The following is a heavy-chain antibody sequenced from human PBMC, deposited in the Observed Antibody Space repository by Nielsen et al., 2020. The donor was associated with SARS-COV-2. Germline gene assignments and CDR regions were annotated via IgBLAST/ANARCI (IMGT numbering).Heavy chain of an antibody. V-gene: IGHV4-39*01. CDR1: GGSISSSSYY. D-gene: IGHD1-26*01. CDR3: ARATPSSGSYFT. J-gene: IGHJ5*02. Sequence: SETLSLTCTVSGGSISSSSYYWGWIRQPPGKGLEWIGSIYYSGSTYYNPSLKSRVTISVDTSKNQFSLKLSSVTAADTAVYYCARATPSSGSYFTWGQGTLVTVSS. CDR2: IYYSGST.